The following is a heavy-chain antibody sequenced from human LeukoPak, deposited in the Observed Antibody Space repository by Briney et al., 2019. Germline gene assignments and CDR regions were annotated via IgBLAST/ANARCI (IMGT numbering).Heavy chain of an antibody. V-gene: IGHV3-21*01. CDR2: ISSSSSYI. CDR3: ARDNGPDYDILTGYYPDYYGMDV. Sequence: GGSLRLSCAASGFTFSSYSMNWVRQAPGKGLEWVSSISSSSSYIYYADSVKGRFTISRDNAKNSLYLQMNSLRAEDTAVYYCARDNGPDYDILTGYYPDYYGMDVWGQGTTVTVSS. CDR1: GFTFSSYS. D-gene: IGHD3-9*01. J-gene: IGHJ6*02.